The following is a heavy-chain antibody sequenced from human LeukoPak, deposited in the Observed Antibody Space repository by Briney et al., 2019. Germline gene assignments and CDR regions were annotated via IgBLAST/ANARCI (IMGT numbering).Heavy chain of an antibody. CDR3: ARSVDYDSSGYYEL. CDR2: IYPGDSDT. Sequence: GESLQISCQGSGYSFTSYWISWVRQMPGKGLEWMGIIYPGDSDTRYSPSFQGQVTISADKSISTAYLQWSSLKASDTAMYYCARSVDYDSSGYYELWGQGTLVTVSS. V-gene: IGHV5-51*01. CDR1: GYSFTSYW. D-gene: IGHD3-22*01. J-gene: IGHJ4*02.